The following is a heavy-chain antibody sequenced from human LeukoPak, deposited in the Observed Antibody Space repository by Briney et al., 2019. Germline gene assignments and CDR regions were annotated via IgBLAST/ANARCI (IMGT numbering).Heavy chain of an antibody. J-gene: IGHJ4*02. D-gene: IGHD1-14*01. V-gene: IGHV4-31*03. CDR2: IYYSGST. Sequence: KPSETLSLTCTVSGGSISSGGYYWSWIRQHPGKGLEWIGYIYYSGSTYYNPSLKSRVTISVDTSKNQFSLKLSPVTAADTAVYYCARVRDNRMTAYYFDYWGQGTLVTVSS. CDR3: ARVRDNRMTAYYFDY. CDR1: GGSISSGGYY.